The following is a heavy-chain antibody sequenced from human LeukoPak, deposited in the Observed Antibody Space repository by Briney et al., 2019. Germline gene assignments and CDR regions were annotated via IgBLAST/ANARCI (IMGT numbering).Heavy chain of an antibody. CDR2: IKTDGSRT. Sequence: GGSLTLSCAASGFTFSSYWMHWVRQAPGKGLVWVSRIKTDGSRTDYADSVKGRFTISRDNAKNTMYLQMNSLRAEDTAVYYCARGVSGTGPDIWGLGTMVTVSS. CDR3: ARGVSGTGPDI. V-gene: IGHV3-74*01. CDR1: GFTFSSYW. J-gene: IGHJ3*02. D-gene: IGHD5/OR15-5a*01.